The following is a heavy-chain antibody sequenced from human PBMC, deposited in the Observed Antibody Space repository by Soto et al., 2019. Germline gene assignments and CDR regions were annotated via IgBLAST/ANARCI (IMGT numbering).Heavy chain of an antibody. CDR3: ARRIVAAGKVYYYGMYV. Sequence: SSETLSLTCTVCGGSISSSSYYWGRIRQPPGKGLEWIGSIYYSGSTYYNPSLKSRVTISVDTSKNQFSLKLSSVTAADTAVYYCARRIVAAGKVYYYGMYVWCQGTTVTVS. CDR1: GGSISSSSYY. J-gene: IGHJ6*02. CDR2: IYYSGST. D-gene: IGHD6-13*01. V-gene: IGHV4-39*01.